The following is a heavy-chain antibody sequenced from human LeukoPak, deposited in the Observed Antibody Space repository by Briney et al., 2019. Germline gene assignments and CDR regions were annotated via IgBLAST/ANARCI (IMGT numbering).Heavy chain of an antibody. V-gene: IGHV4-39*02. J-gene: IGHJ6*01. CDR2: IYYSGST. CDR1: GGSISSSSYY. CDR3: AREWGEYSSSSGPRDV. D-gene: IGHD6-6*01. Sequence: PSETLSLTCTVSGGSISSSSYYWGWIRQPPGKGLEWIGSIYYSGSTYYNPSLKSRVTISVDTSKNQFSLKLSSVTAADTAVYYCAREWGEYSSSSGPRDVWGKGPRSPSPQ.